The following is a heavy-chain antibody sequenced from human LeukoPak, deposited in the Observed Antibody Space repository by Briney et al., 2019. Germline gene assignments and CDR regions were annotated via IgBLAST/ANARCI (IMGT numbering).Heavy chain of an antibody. CDR3: ASASSHRIAAGGDY. J-gene: IGHJ4*02. Sequence: GGSLRLSCAASGFTFSNFWMLGVRQAPGKGLVWVSRINSDGSSRNYADSVKARFTISRDNAKNTLYLQMNSLRAEDTAVYYCASASSHRIAAGGDYWGQGTLVTVSS. CDR2: INSDGSSR. CDR1: GFTFSNFW. V-gene: IGHV3-74*01. D-gene: IGHD6-13*01.